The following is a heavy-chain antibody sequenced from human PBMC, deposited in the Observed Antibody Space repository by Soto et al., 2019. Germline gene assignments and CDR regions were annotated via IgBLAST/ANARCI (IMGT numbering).Heavy chain of an antibody. Sequence: SETLSLTCTVSGGSISSSSYYWGWIRQPPGKGLEWIGSIYYSGSTYYNPSLKSRVTISVDTSKNQFSLKLSSVTAADTAVYYCASYSSSSFPFDYWGQGTLVTVSS. D-gene: IGHD6-6*01. V-gene: IGHV4-39*01. J-gene: IGHJ4*02. CDR1: GGSISSSSYY. CDR3: ASYSSSSFPFDY. CDR2: IYYSGST.